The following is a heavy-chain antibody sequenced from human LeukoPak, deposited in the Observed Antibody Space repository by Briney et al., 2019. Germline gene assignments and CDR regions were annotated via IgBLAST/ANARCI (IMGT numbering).Heavy chain of an antibody. CDR3: ARDPGYYDILTGYYGLDY. V-gene: IGHV3-33*01. CDR1: GFTFSSYA. D-gene: IGHD3-9*01. CDR2: IWYDGSNK. Sequence: GRSLRLSCAASGFTFSSYAMHWVRQAPGKGLEWVAVIWYDGSNKYYADSVKGRFTISRDNSKNTLYLQMNSLRAEDTAVYYCARDPGYYDILTGYYGLDYWGQGTLVTVSS. J-gene: IGHJ4*02.